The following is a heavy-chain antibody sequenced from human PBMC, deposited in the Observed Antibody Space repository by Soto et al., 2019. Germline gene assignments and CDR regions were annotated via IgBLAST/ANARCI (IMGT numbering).Heavy chain of an antibody. Sequence: EVQLVETGGGLIQPGGSLRLSCAASGVSVSSNHMSWVRQAPGKGLEWVSVIYRGGTTYYADSVKCRFTISRDNSKNTVYLQMSNLRAEDTAVYFCAREASIAGFIDYWGQGTLVTVAS. CDR3: AREASIAGFIDY. J-gene: IGHJ4*02. V-gene: IGHV3-53*02. D-gene: IGHD6-13*01. CDR1: GVSVSSNH. CDR2: IYRGGTT.